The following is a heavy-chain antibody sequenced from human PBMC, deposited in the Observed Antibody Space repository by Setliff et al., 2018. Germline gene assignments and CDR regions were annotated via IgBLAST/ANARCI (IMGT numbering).Heavy chain of an antibody. J-gene: IGHJ3*01. CDR1: GDSISSGDYF. CDR3: AREVGTSTSSDAFDV. CDR2: IYHSGSA. Sequence: SETLSLTCTVSGDSISSGDYFWSWIRQPPGKGLGWIAYIYHSGSAYYNPSLKSRVTMSVDTSKNQFSLHLTSVTAADTAVYYCAREVGTSTSSDAFDVWDQGMMVTVSS. D-gene: IGHD1-26*01. V-gene: IGHV4-30-4*08.